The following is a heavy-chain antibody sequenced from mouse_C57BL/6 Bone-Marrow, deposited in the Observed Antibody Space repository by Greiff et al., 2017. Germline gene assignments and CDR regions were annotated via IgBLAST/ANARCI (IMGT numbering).Heavy chain of an antibody. Sequence: VQLQQPGAELVKPGASVKLSCKASGYTFTSYWMHWVKQRPGQGLEWIGMIHPNSGSTNYNEKFKSKATLTVDKSSSTAYMQLSSLTSEDSAVYYCARVGLRRRGYYFDYWGQGTTLTVSS. J-gene: IGHJ2*01. CDR1: GYTFTSYW. CDR3: ARVGLRRRGYYFDY. CDR2: IHPNSGST. D-gene: IGHD2-2*01. V-gene: IGHV1-64*01.